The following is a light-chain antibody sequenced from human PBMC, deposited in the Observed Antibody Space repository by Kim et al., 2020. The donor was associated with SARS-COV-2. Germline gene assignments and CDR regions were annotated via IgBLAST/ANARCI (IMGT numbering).Light chain of an antibody. Sequence: TVTLSCTRSSGSIASNYVQWYQQRPGRAPTTVIYEDNQRPSGVPDRFSGSIDSSSNSASLTISGLKTEDEADYYCQSYDSSNPWVFGGGTQLTVL. CDR3: QSYDSSNPWV. CDR1: SGSIASNY. V-gene: IGLV6-57*03. J-gene: IGLJ3*02. CDR2: EDN.